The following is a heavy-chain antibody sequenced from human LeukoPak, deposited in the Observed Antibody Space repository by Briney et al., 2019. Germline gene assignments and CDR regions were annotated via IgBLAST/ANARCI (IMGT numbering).Heavy chain of an antibody. V-gene: IGHV4-39*01. Sequence: SETLSLTCTVSGGSISSSSYYWGWIRQPPGKGLEWIGSIYYSGSTYYNPSLKSRVTISVDTSKNQFSLKLSSVTAADTAVYYCARHRGHTAFDLFDYWGQGTLATVSS. J-gene: IGHJ4*02. CDR2: IYYSGST. CDR1: GGSISSSSYY. D-gene: IGHD5-18*01. CDR3: ARHRGHTAFDLFDY.